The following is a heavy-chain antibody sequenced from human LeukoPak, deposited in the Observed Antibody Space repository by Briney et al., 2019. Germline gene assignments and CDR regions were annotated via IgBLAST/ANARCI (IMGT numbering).Heavy chain of an antibody. CDR2: INHSGST. CDR1: GGSFSGYY. J-gene: IGHJ4*02. D-gene: IGHD6-13*01. CDR3: ARTALRGYSSSRLKFDY. V-gene: IGHV4-34*01. Sequence: SETLSLTCAVYGGSFSGYYWSWIRQPPGKGLEWIGEINHSGSTNYNPSLKSRVTISVDTSKNQFSLKLSSVTAADTAVYYCARTALRGYSSSRLKFDYWGQGTLVTVSS.